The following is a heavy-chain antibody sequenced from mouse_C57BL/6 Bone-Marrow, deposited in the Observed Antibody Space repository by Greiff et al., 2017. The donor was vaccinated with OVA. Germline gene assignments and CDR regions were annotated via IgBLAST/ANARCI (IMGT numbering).Heavy chain of an antibody. CDR2: INPSSGYT. CDR3: ARDYSNYEGWFAY. Sequence: QVHVKQSGAELAKPGASVKLSCKASGYTFTSYWMHWVKQRPGQGLEWIGYINPSSGYTKYNQKFKDKATLTADKSSSTAYMQLSSLTYEDSAVYYCARDYSNYEGWFAYWGQGTLVTVSA. J-gene: IGHJ3*01. D-gene: IGHD2-5*01. V-gene: IGHV1-7*01. CDR1: GYTFTSYW.